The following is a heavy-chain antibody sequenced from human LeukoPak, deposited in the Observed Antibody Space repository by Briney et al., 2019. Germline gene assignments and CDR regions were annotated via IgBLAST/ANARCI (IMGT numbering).Heavy chain of an antibody. J-gene: IGHJ5*02. CDR1: GGSFSGYY. CDR3: ARLSIFQQLVQGGWFDP. CDR2: INHSGST. D-gene: IGHD6-13*01. Sequence: PSETLSLTCAVYGGSFSGYYWSWIRQPPGKGLEWIGEINHSGSTNYNPSLKSRVTISVDTSKNQFSLKLSSVTAADTAVYYCARLSIFQQLVQGGWFDPWDQGTLVTVSS. V-gene: IGHV4-34*01.